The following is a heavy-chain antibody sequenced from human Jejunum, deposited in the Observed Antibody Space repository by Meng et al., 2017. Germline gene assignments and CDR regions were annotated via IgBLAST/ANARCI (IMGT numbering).Heavy chain of an antibody. J-gene: IGHJ4*02. CDR2: INPVNSET. CDR3: ARRPAVTGAPLDY. V-gene: IGHV5-51*01. CDR1: GYSFTSYW. Sequence: GESLKISCKGSGYSFTSYWIGWVRQMPGKGLEWISIINPVNSETRYSTSFQGQVTISADESINTAHLQLTSLKASDIAMYYCARRPAVTGAPLDYWGLGTLVTVSS. D-gene: IGHD4-11*01.